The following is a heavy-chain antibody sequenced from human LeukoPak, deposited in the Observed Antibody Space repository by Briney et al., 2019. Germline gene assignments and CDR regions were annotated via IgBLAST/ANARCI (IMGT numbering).Heavy chain of an antibody. V-gene: IGHV3-66*04. CDR3: ARQFGGYEQQMASDALDI. Sequence: PGGSLRLSCAASGFTVSSSYMSWVRQAPGKGLELVSVLYPGGSTYIADSVKGRFSISRDNSNNTLNLQMNSLRVEDTAVYFCARQFGGYEQQMASDALDIWGQGTMVTVS. D-gene: IGHD6-13*01. J-gene: IGHJ3*02. CDR2: LYPGGST. CDR1: GFTVSSSY.